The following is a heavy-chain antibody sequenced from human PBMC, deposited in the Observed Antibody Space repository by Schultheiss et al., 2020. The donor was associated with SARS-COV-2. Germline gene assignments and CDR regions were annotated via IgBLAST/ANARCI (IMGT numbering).Heavy chain of an antibody. D-gene: IGHD3-3*01. CDR1: GFTFSSYA. CDR2: ISGSGGST. CDR3: ASNMGDFWSGYFGGVLWY. Sequence: GESLKISCAASGFTFSSYAMSWVRQAPGKGLEWVSAISGSGGSTYYADSVKGRFTISRDNSKNTLYLQMNSLRAEDTAVYYCASNMGDFWSGYFGGVLWYWGQGTLVTVSS. J-gene: IGHJ4*02. V-gene: IGHV3-23*01.